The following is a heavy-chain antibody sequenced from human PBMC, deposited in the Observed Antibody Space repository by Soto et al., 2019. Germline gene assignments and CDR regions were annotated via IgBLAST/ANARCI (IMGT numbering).Heavy chain of an antibody. CDR1: GLTCDDYA. CDR2: ISWNSGSI. J-gene: IGHJ4*02. CDR3: AKDITIDYGEGMDY. Sequence: SLRHSCAASGLTCDDYAMRWVRQATGKGLEWVSGISWNSGSIGYADSVKGRFTISRDNAKNSLYLQMNSLRAEDTALYYCAKDITIDYGEGMDYWGQGTLVTVSS. D-gene: IGHD4-17*01. V-gene: IGHV3-9*01.